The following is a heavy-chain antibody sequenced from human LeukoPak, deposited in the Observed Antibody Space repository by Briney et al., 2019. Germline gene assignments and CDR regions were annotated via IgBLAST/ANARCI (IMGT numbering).Heavy chain of an antibody. Sequence: ASVTVSCKASGYTFTGYYMHWVRQAPGQGLEGMGWINPNSGGTKYAQMSQGRVTMARDTSISTGYIELSRLRSDGTAVYYCATWGYDYDSSGYYYGELDTWGQGTLVTVSS. J-gene: IGHJ5*02. CDR3: ATWGYDYDSSGYYYGELDT. CDR1: GYTFTGYY. CDR2: INPNSGGT. V-gene: IGHV1-2*02. D-gene: IGHD3-22*01.